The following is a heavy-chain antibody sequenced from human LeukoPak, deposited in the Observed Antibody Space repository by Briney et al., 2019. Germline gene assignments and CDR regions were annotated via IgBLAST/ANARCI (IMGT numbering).Heavy chain of an antibody. CDR1: GGSISSGDYY. CDR3: ARVGIYCSSTSCYWKGRYYYYGMDV. D-gene: IGHD2-2*01. V-gene: IGHV4-30-4*01. J-gene: IGHJ6*02. CDR2: IYYSGST. Sequence: PSQTLSLTCTVSGGSISSGDYYWSWIRQPPGKGLEWIGYIYYSGSTNYNPSLKSRVTISVDTSKNQFSLKLSSVTAADTAVYYCARVGIYCSSTSCYWKGRYYYYGMDVWGQGTTVTVSS.